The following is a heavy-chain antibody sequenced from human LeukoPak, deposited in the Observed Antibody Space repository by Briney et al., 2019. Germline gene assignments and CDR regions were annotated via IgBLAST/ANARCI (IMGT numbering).Heavy chain of an antibody. D-gene: IGHD2-21*01. J-gene: IGHJ4*02. V-gene: IGHV3-11*01. CDR1: GFTFSDYY. Sequence: GGSLRLSCAASGFTFSDYYMSWIRQAPGKGLEWVPYISSGGSTIYYADSVKGRFTISRDNAKNSLYLQMNSLRAEDTAVYYCARHLVVATYDYWGQGTLVTVSS. CDR2: ISSGGSTI. CDR3: ARHLVVATYDY.